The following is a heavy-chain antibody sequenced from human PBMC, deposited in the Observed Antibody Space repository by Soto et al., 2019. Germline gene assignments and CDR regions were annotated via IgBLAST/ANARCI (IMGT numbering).Heavy chain of an antibody. CDR2: FDPEDGET. CDR1: GYTLTELS. Sequence: GASVKVSCKVSGYTLTELSMHWVRQAPGKGLEWMGGFDPEDGETIYAQKFQGRVTMTEDTSTDTAYMELSSLRSEDTAVYYCATSTGTTWFPDYWGQGTLVTVYS. V-gene: IGHV1-24*01. CDR3: ATSTGTTWFPDY. D-gene: IGHD1-7*01. J-gene: IGHJ4*02.